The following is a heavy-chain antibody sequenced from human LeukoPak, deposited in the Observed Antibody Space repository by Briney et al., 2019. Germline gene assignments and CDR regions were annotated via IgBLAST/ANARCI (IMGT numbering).Heavy chain of an antibody. V-gene: IGHV4-38-2*02. CDR2: IYHSGST. J-gene: IGHJ4*02. Sequence: SETLSLTCTVSGYSISSGYYWGWIRQPPGKGLEWIGSIYHSGSTYYNPSLKSRVTISVDTSKNQFSLKLSSVTAADTAVYYCARGQFSKWLIENWGQGTLVTVSS. CDR1: GYSISSGYY. D-gene: IGHD6-19*01. CDR3: ARGQFSKWLIEN.